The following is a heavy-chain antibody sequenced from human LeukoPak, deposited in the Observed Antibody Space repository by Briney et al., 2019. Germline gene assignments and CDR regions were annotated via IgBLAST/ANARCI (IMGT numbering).Heavy chain of an antibody. CDR1: GYTFTSYG. Sequence: GASVKVSCKASGYTFTSYGISWVRQAPGQGLEWMGWISAYNGNTNYAQKLQGRVTMTTDTSTSTAYMELRSLRSDDTAVYYCARVASGSYYLGVSWFDAEYFQHWGQGTLVTVSS. CDR3: ARVASGSYYLGVSWFDAEYFQH. J-gene: IGHJ1*01. D-gene: IGHD1-26*01. CDR2: ISAYNGNT. V-gene: IGHV1-18*01.